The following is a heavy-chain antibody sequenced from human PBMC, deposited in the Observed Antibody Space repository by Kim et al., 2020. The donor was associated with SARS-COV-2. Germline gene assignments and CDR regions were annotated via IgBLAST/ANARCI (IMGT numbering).Heavy chain of an antibody. CDR2: ISYDGSNK. CDR3: AKDFESKYSSSWYTFFPVDYYYGMDV. J-gene: IGHJ6*02. D-gene: IGHD6-13*01. Sequence: GGSLRLSCAASGFTFSSYGMHWVRQAPGKGLEWVAVISYDGSNKYYADSVKGRFTISRDNSKNTLYLQMNSLRAEDTAVYYCAKDFESKYSSSWYTFFPVDYYYGMDVWGQGTTVTVSS. CDR1: GFTFSSYG. V-gene: IGHV3-30*18.